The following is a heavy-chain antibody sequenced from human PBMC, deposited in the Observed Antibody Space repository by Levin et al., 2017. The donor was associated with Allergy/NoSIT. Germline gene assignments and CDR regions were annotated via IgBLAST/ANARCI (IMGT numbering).Heavy chain of an antibody. Sequence: PGGSLRLSCAASGFTFSDYYMSWIRQAPGKGLEWVSYISSSGSTIYYADSVKGRFTISRDNARNSLYLQMNSVRAEDTAVYYCAKGRPFSSSYFDYWGQGTLVTVSS. CDR1: GFTFSDYY. CDR3: AKGRPFSSSYFDY. D-gene: IGHD3-10*01. CDR2: ISSSGSTI. V-gene: IGHV3-11*01. J-gene: IGHJ4*02.